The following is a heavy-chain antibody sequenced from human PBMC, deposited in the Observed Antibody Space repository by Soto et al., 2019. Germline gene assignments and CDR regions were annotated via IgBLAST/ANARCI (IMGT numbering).Heavy chain of an antibody. D-gene: IGHD3-16*01. V-gene: IGHV4-31*03. Sequence: QVQLQESGPGLVKPSQTLSLTCTVSGGSISSGGYYWSWIRQHPGKGLEWIGYIYYSGSTYYNPSLKSRVTISVDTSKNQFSLKLSSVTAADTAVYYCARETGYMRYDYIPGRAFDIWGQGTMVTVSS. CDR3: ARETGYMRYDYIPGRAFDI. CDR2: IYYSGST. J-gene: IGHJ3*02. CDR1: GGSISSGGYY.